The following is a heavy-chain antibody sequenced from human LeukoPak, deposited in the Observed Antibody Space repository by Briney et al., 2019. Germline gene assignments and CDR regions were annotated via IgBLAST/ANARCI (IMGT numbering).Heavy chain of an antibody. D-gene: IGHD3-9*01. Sequence: ASVKVSCKVSGYTLSELSMHWVRQAPGKGLQWMGGFDPEDGEIIYAQKFQGRVTITADESTSTAYMELSSLRSEDTAVYYCARGGDILTGLDYWGQGTLVTVSS. CDR2: FDPEDGEI. V-gene: IGHV1-24*01. J-gene: IGHJ4*02. CDR1: GYTLSELS. CDR3: ARGGDILTGLDY.